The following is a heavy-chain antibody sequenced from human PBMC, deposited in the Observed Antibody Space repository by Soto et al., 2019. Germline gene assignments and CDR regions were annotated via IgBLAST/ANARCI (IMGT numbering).Heavy chain of an antibody. CDR2: ISYDGTNK. CDR3: GRDNMIQLWPPTSVDL. Sequence: HPGGSLRLSCEGSGFSFSSYAIHWVRQAPGKGLEWVAVISYDGTNKYYGESVRGRFTISRDDSKSTLYLQMNSLRSEDTGIYYCGRDNMIQLWPPTSVDLWGQGALVTVSS. J-gene: IGHJ4*02. V-gene: IGHV3-30*04. CDR1: GFSFSSYA. D-gene: IGHD5-18*01.